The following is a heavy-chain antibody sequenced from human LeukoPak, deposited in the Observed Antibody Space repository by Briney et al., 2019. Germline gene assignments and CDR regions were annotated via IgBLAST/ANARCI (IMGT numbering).Heavy chain of an antibody. CDR3: ASSPRTWVPAAPDY. Sequence: SVKVSCKASGGTFSSYAISWVRQAPGQGLEWMGGIIPIFGTANYAQKFQGRVTITADESTSTAYMELSSLRSGDTAVYYCASSPRTWVPAAPDYWGQGTLVTVSS. D-gene: IGHD2-2*01. J-gene: IGHJ4*02. CDR1: GGTFSSYA. V-gene: IGHV1-69*13. CDR2: IIPIFGTA.